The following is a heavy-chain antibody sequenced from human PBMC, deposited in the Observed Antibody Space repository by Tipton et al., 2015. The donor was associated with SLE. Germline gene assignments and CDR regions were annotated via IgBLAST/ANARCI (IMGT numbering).Heavy chain of an antibody. CDR3: AREGNYYDSSGPFDI. CDR1: GYSISSGYY. CDR2: IYTSGST. D-gene: IGHD3-22*01. V-gene: IGHV4-61*09. J-gene: IGHJ3*02. Sequence: TLSLTCAVSGYSISSGYYWGWIRQPAGKGLEWIGHIYTSGSTNYNPSLKSRVTISVDTSKNQFSLKLSSVTAADTAVYYCAREGNYYDSSGPFDIWGQGTMVTVSS.